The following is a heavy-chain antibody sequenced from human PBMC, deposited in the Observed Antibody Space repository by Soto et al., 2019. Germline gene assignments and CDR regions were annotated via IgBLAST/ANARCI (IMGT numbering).Heavy chain of an antibody. Sequence: QVQLVESGGGVVQPGRSLRLSCAASGFTFSGYAMHWVRQAPGKGLEWVAVISYDGSNKYYADSVKGRFTISRDNSKNTLYLQMNSLRAEDTAVYYCARDRSVVVTAMFDYWGQGTLVTVSS. J-gene: IGHJ4*02. V-gene: IGHV3-30-3*01. CDR2: ISYDGSNK. CDR1: GFTFSGYA. CDR3: ARDRSVVVTAMFDY. D-gene: IGHD2-21*02.